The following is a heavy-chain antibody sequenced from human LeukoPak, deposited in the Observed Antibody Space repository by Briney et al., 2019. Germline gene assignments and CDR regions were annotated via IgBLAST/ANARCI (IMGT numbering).Heavy chain of an antibody. CDR1: GFTFSSYA. J-gene: IGHJ4*02. V-gene: IGHV3-23*01. CDR3: AKEYCSNGVCYVGFDS. D-gene: IGHD2-8*01. Sequence: GGSLRLSCAASGFTFSSYAMTWVRQGPGKGLEWVCSIRGDSRYTYYADSVKGRFIISRDNSKNTLNLRLNSLKAEDTAVYFCAKEYCSNGVCYVGFDSWGQGTLVTVSS. CDR2: IRGDSRYT.